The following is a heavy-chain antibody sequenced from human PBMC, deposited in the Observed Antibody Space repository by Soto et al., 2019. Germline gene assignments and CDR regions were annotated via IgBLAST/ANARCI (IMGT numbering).Heavy chain of an antibody. CDR2: IIPIFGTA. CDR1: GGNFSSYA. J-gene: IGHJ3*02. V-gene: IGHV1-69*01. Sequence: QVQLVQSGAAVKKPGSSVKVSCKASGGNFSSYAISWVRQAPGQGLEWMGGIIPIFGTANYAQKFQGRVTITADEYTSTAYMELSSLRSEYTAVYYCAREMGAGEPDAFDIWGQGTMVTVAS. CDR3: AREMGAGEPDAFDI. D-gene: IGHD3-10*01.